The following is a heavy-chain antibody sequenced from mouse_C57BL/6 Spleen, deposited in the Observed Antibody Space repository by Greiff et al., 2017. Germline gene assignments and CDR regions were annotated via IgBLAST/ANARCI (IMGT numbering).Heavy chain of an antibody. D-gene: IGHD3-2*02. J-gene: IGHJ2*01. CDR1: GYTFTSYW. Sequence: QVQLQQSGAELVKPGASVKMSCKASGYTFTSYWITWVKQRPGQGLEWIGDIYPGSGSTNYNEKFKSKATLTVDTSSSTAYMQLSSLTSEDSAVYYCARSQTAQATCYFDYWGQGTTLTVSS. CDR3: ARSQTAQATCYFDY. V-gene: IGHV1-55*01. CDR2: IYPGSGST.